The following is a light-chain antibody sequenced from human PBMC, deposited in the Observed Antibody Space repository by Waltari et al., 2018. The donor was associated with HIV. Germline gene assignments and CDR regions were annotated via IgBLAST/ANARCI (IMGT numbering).Light chain of an antibody. V-gene: IGKV2-30*01. CDR2: KVS. Sequence: DVVMTQSPLSLPVTLGQPASISCRSCQSLVYTDGNTYLNWFQQRPGQSPRRLIYKVSNRDSGVPDRFSGSGSGTDFTLKISRVEAEDVGVYYCMQGALWPWTFGQGTKVEIK. CDR1: QSLVYTDGNTY. CDR3: MQGALWPWT. J-gene: IGKJ1*01.